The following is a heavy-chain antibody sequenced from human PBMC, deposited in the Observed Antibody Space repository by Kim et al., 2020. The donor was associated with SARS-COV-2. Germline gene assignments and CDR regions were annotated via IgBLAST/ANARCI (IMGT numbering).Heavy chain of an antibody. CDR2: IYYSGSN. CDR3: ARLLGYGSIPRCLPYYG. V-gene: IGHV4-59*08. J-gene: IGHJ6*01. CDR1: GGSISSYY. Sequence: SETLSLTCTVSGGSISSYYWSWIRQPPGKGLEWVGYIYYSGSNNYNPSLKSRCTITVDTSKNQFSLKLGSVTAADTAVDYCARLLGYGSIPRCLPYYG. D-gene: IGHD2-2*01.